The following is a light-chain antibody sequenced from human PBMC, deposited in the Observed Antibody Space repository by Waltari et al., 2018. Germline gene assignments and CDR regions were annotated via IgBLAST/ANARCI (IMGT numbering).Light chain of an antibody. J-gene: IGLJ2*01. CDR2: DVT. CDR1: SGDIGGYHY. CDR3: TSYTSTNTVI. Sequence: QSALTQPASVSGSPGQSITIPCPGTSGDIGGYHYVSWYQQHPGKAPKLMIYDVTRWPSGVSNRFSGSKSGNTASLTISGLQAEDEADYYCTSYTSTNTVIFGGGTKVTV. V-gene: IGLV2-14*03.